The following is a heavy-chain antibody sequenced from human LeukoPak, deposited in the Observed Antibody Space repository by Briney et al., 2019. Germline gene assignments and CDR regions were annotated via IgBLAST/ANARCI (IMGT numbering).Heavy chain of an antibody. CDR1: GGSITNYY. CDR3: ARERGDGDYHLFDY. CDR2: VHYSGST. Sequence: SETLSLTCTVSGGSITNYYWTWIRQPPGKGLEWIGYVHYSGSTNYNPSLKSRVTISVDTSKNQFSLKLSSVTAADTAVYYCARERGDGDYHLFDYWGQGTLVTVSS. J-gene: IGHJ4*02. D-gene: IGHD4-17*01. V-gene: IGHV4-59*12.